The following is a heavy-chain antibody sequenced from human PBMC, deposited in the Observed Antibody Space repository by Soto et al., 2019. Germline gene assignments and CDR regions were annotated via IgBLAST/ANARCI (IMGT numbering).Heavy chain of an antibody. CDR2: ISASDGSI. J-gene: IGHJ6*02. D-gene: IGHD3-3*01. CDR1: GFSFSDYY. V-gene: IGHV3-11*01. Sequence: VQLEESGGGWVKPGGSLTLSCVASGFSFSDYYMAWIRQAPGKGLEWISYISASDGSIYYADSVRGRFTTSGDTAKNSLYLHMHTLGAEDTGVYYCARDFTMTGLDVWGHGTTVTVSS. CDR3: ARDFTMTGLDV.